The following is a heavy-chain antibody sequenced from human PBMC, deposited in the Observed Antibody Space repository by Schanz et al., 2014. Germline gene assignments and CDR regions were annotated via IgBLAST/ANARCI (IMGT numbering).Heavy chain of an antibody. CDR1: GFDFNSYS. D-gene: IGHD6-13*01. CDR2: ISGTTTYT. Sequence: EVRLVESGGGLVQPGGSLRLSCEASGFDFNSYSMNWVRQVPGKGLEWVSYISGTTTYTNYADSVKGRFTISRDNAKNSLYLQMNSLRAEDTAVYYCAREQIMAAAGLVDYWGHGTLXTVSS. CDR3: AREQIMAAAGLVDY. V-gene: IGHV3-48*04. J-gene: IGHJ4*01.